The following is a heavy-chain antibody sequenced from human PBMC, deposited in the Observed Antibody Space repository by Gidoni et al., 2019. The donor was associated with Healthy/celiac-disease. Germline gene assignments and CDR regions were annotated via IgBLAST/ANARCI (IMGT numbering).Heavy chain of an antibody. CDR2: IFSNDEK. Sequence: QVTLKESGPVLVKPTETLTLTCPVSGFSLSNARMGVSWIRQPPGKALEWLAHIFSNDEKSYSTSLKSRLTISKDTSKSQVVLTMTNMDPVDTATYYCARVVGYIVVVTGIEWFDPWGQGTLVTVSS. CDR1: GFSLSNARMG. V-gene: IGHV2-26*01. CDR3: ARVVGYIVVVTGIEWFDP. D-gene: IGHD2-21*02. J-gene: IGHJ5*02.